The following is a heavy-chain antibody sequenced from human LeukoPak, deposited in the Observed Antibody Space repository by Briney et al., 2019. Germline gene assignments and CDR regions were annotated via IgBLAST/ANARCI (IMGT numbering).Heavy chain of an antibody. J-gene: IGHJ4*02. CDR1: GSTFSTQA. V-gene: IGHV4-4*09. Sequence: PGGSLTLSCVVSGSTFSTQALSWVRQTPGKGLEWIGYIYASGNTNYNPSLKSRVTISVDTSKNQFSLQLSSVTAADTAVYYCARQSCSSASCWNLLDYWGQGTLVTVSS. D-gene: IGHD2-2*01. CDR3: ARQSCSSASCWNLLDY. CDR2: IYASGNT.